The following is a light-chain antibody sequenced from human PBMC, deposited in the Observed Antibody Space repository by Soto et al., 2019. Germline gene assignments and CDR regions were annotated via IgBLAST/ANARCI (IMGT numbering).Light chain of an antibody. J-gene: IGLJ2*01. CDR3: GTWDSSLGAAV. Sequence: PWEEVAIFYTGSSSNIGNSYVSWYQLFPETAPKLLIYENNKRRSGIPDRFSGSKSGTSATLGITGLQTGDEAEYYCGTWDSSLGAAVFGGGTKVTVL. CDR2: ENN. CDR1: SSNIGNSY. V-gene: IGLV1-51*02.